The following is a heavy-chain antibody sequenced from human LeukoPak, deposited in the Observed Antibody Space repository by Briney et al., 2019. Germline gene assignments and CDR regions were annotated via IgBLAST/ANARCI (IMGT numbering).Heavy chain of an antibody. CDR2: ISNSGSSI. V-gene: IGHV3-11*04. CDR1: GFTFSDYY. Sequence: PGGSLRLSCAASGFTFSDYYMNWIRQAPGKGLEWVSYISNSGSSIYYADSVKGRFTISRDNAKNSLYLQMNSLRAEDTAVYYCARDLDGYMDVWGKGTTVTVSS. CDR3: ARDLDGYMDV. J-gene: IGHJ6*03. D-gene: IGHD1-1*01.